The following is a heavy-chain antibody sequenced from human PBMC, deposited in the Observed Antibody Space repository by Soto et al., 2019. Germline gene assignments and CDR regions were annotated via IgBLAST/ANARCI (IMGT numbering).Heavy chain of an antibody. CDR2: INAGNGNT. D-gene: IGHD2-2*01. V-gene: IGHV1-3*01. CDR3: ARRSSTSVAGYYYYYMDV. Sequence: ASVKVSCKASGYTFTSYAMHWVRQAPGQRLEWMGWINAGNGNTKYSQKFQGRVTITRDTSASTAYMELSSLRSEDTAVYYCARRSSTSVAGYYYYYMDVWGKGTTVTVSS. CDR1: GYTFTSYA. J-gene: IGHJ6*03.